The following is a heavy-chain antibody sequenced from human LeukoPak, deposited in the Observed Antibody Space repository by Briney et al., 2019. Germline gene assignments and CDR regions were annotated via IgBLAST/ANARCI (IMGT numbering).Heavy chain of an antibody. D-gene: IGHD3-22*01. CDR1: GFTFSSYG. CDR3: ANENYYDTGANFDY. Sequence: GRSLRLSCAASGFTFSSYGMHWVRQAPGKGLEWVAVISSDGSNKYYADSVKGRFTISRDNSKNTLYLQMNSLRAEDTAVYYCANENYYDTGANFDYWGQGTLVTVSS. J-gene: IGHJ4*02. CDR2: ISSDGSNK. V-gene: IGHV3-30*18.